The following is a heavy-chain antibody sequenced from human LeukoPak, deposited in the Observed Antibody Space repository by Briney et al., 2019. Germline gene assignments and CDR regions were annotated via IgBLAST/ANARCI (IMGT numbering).Heavy chain of an antibody. CDR3: ARVNTRKKEGFDY. V-gene: IGHV3-23*01. Sequence: PGGSLRLSCAASGFTFRSYVMSWVRLAPGKGLEWVSAITGSGGSTYYADSVRGRFTISRDNSKSTLYLQMNSLRAEDTAVYYCARVNTRKKEGFDYWGQGTLVTVSS. D-gene: IGHD1-26*01. CDR1: GFTFRSYV. J-gene: IGHJ4*02. CDR2: ITGSGGST.